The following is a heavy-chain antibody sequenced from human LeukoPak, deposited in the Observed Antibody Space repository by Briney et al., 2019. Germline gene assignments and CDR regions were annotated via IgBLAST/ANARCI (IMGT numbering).Heavy chain of an antibody. CDR1: GFTFSSYS. CDR3: ARPRNSSSWYRGWFDP. Sequence: GGSLRLYCAASGFTFSSYSMNWVRQAPGKGLEWVSSISSSSSYIYYADSVKGRFTISRDNAKNSLYLQMNSLRAEDTAVYYCARPRNSSSWYRGWFDPWGQGTLVTVSS. J-gene: IGHJ5*02. D-gene: IGHD6-13*01. CDR2: ISSSSSYI. V-gene: IGHV3-21*01.